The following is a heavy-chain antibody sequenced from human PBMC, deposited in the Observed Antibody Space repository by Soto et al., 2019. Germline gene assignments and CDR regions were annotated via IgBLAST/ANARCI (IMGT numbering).Heavy chain of an antibody. D-gene: IGHD6-13*01. J-gene: IGHJ4*02. CDR3: ARSGSSSWGLAFDY. CDR2: IYSGGST. CDR1: GFTVSSNY. V-gene: IGHV3-53*01. Sequence: PGGSLRLSCAASGFTVSSNYMSWVRQAPGKGLEWVSVIYSGGSTYYADSVKGRFTISRDNSKNTLYLQMNSLRAEDTAVYYCARSGSSSWGLAFDYWGQGTLVTVSS.